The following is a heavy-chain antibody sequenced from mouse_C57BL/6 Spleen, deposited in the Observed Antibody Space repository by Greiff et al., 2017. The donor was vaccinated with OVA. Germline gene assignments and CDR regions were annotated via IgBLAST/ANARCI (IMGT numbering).Heavy chain of an antibody. Sequence: VQLQQPGAELVRPGSSVKLSCKASGYTFTSYWMHWVKQRPIQGLEWIGNIDPSDSETHYNQKFKDKATLTVDKSSSTAYMQLSSLTSEDSAVYYCARSGTGPYWYFDVWGTGTTVTVSS. J-gene: IGHJ1*03. V-gene: IGHV1-52*01. CDR3: ARSGTGPYWYFDV. CDR2: IDPSDSET. D-gene: IGHD4-1*01. CDR1: GYTFTSYW.